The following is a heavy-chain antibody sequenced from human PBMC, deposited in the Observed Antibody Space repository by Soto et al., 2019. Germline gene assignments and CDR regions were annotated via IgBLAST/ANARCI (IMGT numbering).Heavy chain of an antibody. CDR1: GYTFTDYN. CDR3: ASYVMGPVYYFYYGMDV. CDR2: INPHSGGT. Sequence: QVQLVQSGAEVKKPGASVRVSCKASGYTFTDYNIHWVRQAPGQGLEWMGSINPHSGGTNYAHKYQGRVTRTRDTSIRAAYMELSGLRADDTAVYYSASYVMGPVYYFYYGMDVWGQGTTVTVSS. D-gene: IGHD2-21*01. J-gene: IGHJ6*02. V-gene: IGHV1-2*02.